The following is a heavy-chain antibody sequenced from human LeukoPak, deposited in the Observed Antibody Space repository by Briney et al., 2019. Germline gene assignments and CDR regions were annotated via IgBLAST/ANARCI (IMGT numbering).Heavy chain of an antibody. Sequence: GGSLRLSCAASGFAFSSYVLHWVRRAPGKGLEWVSAISGSGDSTYYGDSVKGRFTISRDNSKNTLYLQMNSLRAEDTAVYYCAKTRPLDSSSWSHGDYWGQGTLVTVSS. CDR1: GFAFSSYV. J-gene: IGHJ4*02. V-gene: IGHV3-23*01. D-gene: IGHD6-13*01. CDR3: AKTRPLDSSSWSHGDY. CDR2: ISGSGDST.